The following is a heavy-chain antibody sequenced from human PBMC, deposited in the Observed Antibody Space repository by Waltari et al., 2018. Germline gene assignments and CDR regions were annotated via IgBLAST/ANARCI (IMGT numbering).Heavy chain of an antibody. CDR2: ISSSSSTI. J-gene: IGHJ4*02. V-gene: IGHV3-48*01. CDR1: GFTFSSYS. Sequence: EVQLVESGGGLVQPGGSLRLSCAASGFTFSSYSMNWVRQAPGKGLEWVSYISSSSSTIYYADSVKGGLPITRDNAKNSLYLQMNSLRAEDTAVYYCAREGSSGWYGFDYWGQGTLVTVSS. CDR3: AREGSSGWYGFDY. D-gene: IGHD6-19*01.